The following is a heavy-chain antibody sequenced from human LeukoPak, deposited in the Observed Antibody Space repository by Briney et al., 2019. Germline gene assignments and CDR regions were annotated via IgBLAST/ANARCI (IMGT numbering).Heavy chain of an antibody. D-gene: IGHD5-12*01. CDR3: ARGQATPSVFDI. Sequence: ASLSVSCKVSGDTFTSYNINWGRQGPRQGLEWMGWRNPNSGNTAYSQTSQRRLTITTTTSTSTAYMELSSLRSQDRAVYYCARGQATPSVFDIWGQGTMVSVSS. J-gene: IGHJ3*02. CDR2: RNPNSGNT. V-gene: IGHV1-8*01. CDR1: GDTFTSYN.